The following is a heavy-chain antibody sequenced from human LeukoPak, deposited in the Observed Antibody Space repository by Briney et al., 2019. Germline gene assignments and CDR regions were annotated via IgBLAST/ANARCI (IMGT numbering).Heavy chain of an antibody. CDR2: IYYSGST. CDR3: ARDIGYYDSSGYYDY. Sequence: SETLSLTCTVSGGSISSYYWSWIRQPPGKGLEWIGYIYYSGSTNYNPSLKGRVTISVDTSKNQFSLKLSSVTAADTAVYYCARDIGYYDSSGYYDYWGQGTLVTVSS. J-gene: IGHJ4*02. D-gene: IGHD3-22*01. CDR1: GGSISSYY. V-gene: IGHV4-59*01.